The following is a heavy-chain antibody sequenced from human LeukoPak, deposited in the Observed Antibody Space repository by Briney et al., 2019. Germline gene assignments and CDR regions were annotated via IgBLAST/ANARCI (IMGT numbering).Heavy chain of an antibody. V-gene: IGHV3-7*01. Sequence: GGSLRLSCEGSGFTFSNYWMGWVRQAPGKGLQWVANIKTDGSEKYYVDSVKGRFTISRDNAKNSLYLQMNSLRAEDTAVYYCARDKKVGYYYYYMDVWGKGTTVTVSS. CDR2: IKTDGSEK. CDR3: ARDKKVGYYYYYMDV. J-gene: IGHJ6*03. CDR1: GFTFSNYW.